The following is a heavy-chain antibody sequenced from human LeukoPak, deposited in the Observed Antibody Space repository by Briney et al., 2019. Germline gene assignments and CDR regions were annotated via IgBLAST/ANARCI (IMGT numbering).Heavy chain of an antibody. D-gene: IGHD6-19*01. Sequence: ASVKVSCKASGGSFSTYAVSWVRQAPGQGLEWMGGITPIFGTARYAQKFQGRVTITADESTSTAYMELSSLRSEDTAVYYCAREGYSSGLDPWGQGTLVTVSS. CDR2: ITPIFGTA. V-gene: IGHV1-69*13. J-gene: IGHJ5*02. CDR3: AREGYSSGLDP. CDR1: GGSFSTYA.